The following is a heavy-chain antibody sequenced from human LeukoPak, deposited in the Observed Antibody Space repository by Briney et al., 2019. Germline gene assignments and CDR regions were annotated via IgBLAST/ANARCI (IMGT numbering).Heavy chain of an antibody. V-gene: IGHV3-33*06. CDR1: GFTFSSYG. CDR3: AKGSLVGATTPFDY. CDR2: IWYDGSNK. Sequence: PGGSLRLSCAASGFTFSSYGMHWVRQAPGQGLDWEAVIWYDGSNKYYADSVKGRFTISRDNSKNTLYLQMNSLRAEDTAVYYCAKGSLVGATTPFDYWGQGTLVTVSS. D-gene: IGHD1-26*01. J-gene: IGHJ4*02.